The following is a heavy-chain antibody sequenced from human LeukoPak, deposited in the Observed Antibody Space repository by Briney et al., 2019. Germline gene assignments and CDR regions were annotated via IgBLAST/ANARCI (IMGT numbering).Heavy chain of an antibody. J-gene: IGHJ4*02. CDR3: ARQSLYNWNPPDY. Sequence: GESLKISCKGSGYSFTSYWIGWVRQMPGKDLEWMGIIYPGDSDTRYSPSFQGQVTISADKSISTAYLQWSSLKASDTAMYYCARQSLYNWNPPDYWGQGTLVTVSS. CDR1: GYSFTSYW. CDR2: IYPGDSDT. V-gene: IGHV5-51*01. D-gene: IGHD1-20*01.